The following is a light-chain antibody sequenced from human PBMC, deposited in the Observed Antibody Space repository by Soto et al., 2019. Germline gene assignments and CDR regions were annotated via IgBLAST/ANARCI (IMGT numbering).Light chain of an antibody. Sequence: PGERATLSCRASQTVSSSYLAWYQQKPGQAPRLLIHGASSRATGIPDRFSGSGSGTDFTLTISRLEPEDFAVYYCQQYGSSPYTFGQGTKLEIK. CDR2: GAS. V-gene: IGKV3-20*01. CDR3: QQYGSSPYT. CDR1: QTVSSSY. J-gene: IGKJ2*01.